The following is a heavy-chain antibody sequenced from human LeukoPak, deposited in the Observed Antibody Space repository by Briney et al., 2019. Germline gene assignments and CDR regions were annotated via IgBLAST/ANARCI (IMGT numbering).Heavy chain of an antibody. D-gene: IGHD6-13*01. CDR1: GFTFSNAW. CDR2: IKSKTDGGTT. V-gene: IGHV3-15*01. J-gene: IGHJ5*02. Sequence: GGSLRLSCAASGFTFSNAWMSWVRQAPGKGLEWFGRIKSKTDGGTTDYAATVKGRFTISRDDSKNTLYLQMNSLKTEDTAVYYCTTVPIAGGWFDPWGQGTLVTVSS. CDR3: TTVPIAGGWFDP.